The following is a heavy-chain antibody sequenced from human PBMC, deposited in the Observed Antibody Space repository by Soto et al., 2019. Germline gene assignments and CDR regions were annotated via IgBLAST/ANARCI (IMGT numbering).Heavy chain of an antibody. CDR1: GGTFSSYA. J-gene: IGHJ6*01. Sequence: SVKVSCKASGGTFSSYAISWVRQAPGQGLEWMGGTIPIFGTANYAQKFQGRVTITADKSTSTAYMELSSLRSEDKAVYYCRWEDCSGTSCYLYYYYGMDVWRKGTTVTVSS. CDR3: RWEDCSGTSCYLYYYYGMDV. D-gene: IGHD2-2*01. CDR2: TIPIFGTA. V-gene: IGHV1-69*06.